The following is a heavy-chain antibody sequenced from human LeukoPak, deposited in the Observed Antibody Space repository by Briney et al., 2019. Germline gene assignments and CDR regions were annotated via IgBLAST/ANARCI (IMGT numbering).Heavy chain of an antibody. J-gene: IGHJ4*02. D-gene: IGHD6-6*01. CDR1: GYTFTNHG. CDR3: ARGALEYSSSSGIDY. Sequence: ASVKVSCKTSGYTFTNHGISWVRQAPGHGLEWMGWISAYNGNTKSAQKVQGRVTMTTDTSTSTAYMELSSLRSEDTAVYYCARGALEYSSSSGIDYWGQGTLVTVSS. CDR2: ISAYNGNT. V-gene: IGHV1-18*01.